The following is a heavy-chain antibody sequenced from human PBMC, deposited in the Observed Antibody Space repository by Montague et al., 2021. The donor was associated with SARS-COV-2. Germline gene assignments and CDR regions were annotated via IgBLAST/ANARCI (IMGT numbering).Heavy chain of an antibody. CDR3: ARDREGSDIFDL. D-gene: IGHD2-21*01. Sequence: SETLSLTCSVSGASVTSESWGWIRQPPGKGLEWIAYIYDTGIIDYHPSLRSRSTIAVDTSKNQLSLKLTSVSAADTAVYFCARDREGSDIFDLWGQGKMVTVSS. V-gene: IGHV4-59*02. J-gene: IGHJ3*01. CDR2: IYDTGII. CDR1: GASVTSES.